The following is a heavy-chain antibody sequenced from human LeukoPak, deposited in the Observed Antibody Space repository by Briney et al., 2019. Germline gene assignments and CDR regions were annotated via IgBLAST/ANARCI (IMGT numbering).Heavy chain of an antibody. V-gene: IGHV3-21*01. CDR3: ARVNFGKQVVDY. CDR1: GFTFSSYS. J-gene: IGHJ4*02. Sequence: EPGGPLRLSCGASGFTFSSYSMSWLRQARGKGLEWVSYISGSCSYIYYADSVKGRFTISRNNAKNSLYLQMNRLRAEDTAVYYCARVNFGKQVVDYWGQGTLVTVSS. D-gene: IGHD6-13*01. CDR2: ISGSCSYI.